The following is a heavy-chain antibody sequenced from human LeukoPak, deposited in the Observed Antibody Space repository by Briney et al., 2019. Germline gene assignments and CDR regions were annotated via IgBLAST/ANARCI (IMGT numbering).Heavy chain of an antibody. D-gene: IGHD3-16*01. V-gene: IGHV3-7*04. J-gene: IGHJ4*02. CDR3: ARDRAYKSFDY. CDR1: GFTFSSSW. Sequence: GGSLRLSCAASGFTFSSSWMTWVRQAPGKGLEWVATIKPDGSEGSYVDSVKGRFTISRDNAKNSLFLQMNSLRAEDTAVYYCARDRAYKSFDYWGQGALVTVSS. CDR2: IKPDGSEG.